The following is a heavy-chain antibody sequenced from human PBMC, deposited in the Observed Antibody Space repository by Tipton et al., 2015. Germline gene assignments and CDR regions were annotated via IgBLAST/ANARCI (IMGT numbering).Heavy chain of an antibody. CDR1: SDSISKYY. CDR3: SKQATVVDSGSDY. Sequence: TLSLTCSVSSDSISKYYWSWIRQPPGKGLEWIGSISHSGNTYYNPSLKSRVTMSRDTSKNQFSLKLTSGTAADTAVYYCSKQATVVDSGSDYWGQGTLVPVSS. J-gene: IGHJ4*02. V-gene: IGHV4-59*04. D-gene: IGHD4-23*01. CDR2: ISHSGNT.